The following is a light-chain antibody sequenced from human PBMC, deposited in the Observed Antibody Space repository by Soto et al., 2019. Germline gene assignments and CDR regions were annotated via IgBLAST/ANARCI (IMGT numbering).Light chain of an antibody. Sequence: QSALTQPPSASGSPGQSVTISCTGTGSDIGAYNSVSWYQQYPGTAPKLMIYEATKRPSGVPDRISGSKSGNTASLTISGLQTEDEADYYCSSDAGSPWVFGGGTKVTVL. V-gene: IGLV2-8*01. CDR3: SSDAGSPWV. CDR2: EAT. CDR1: GSDIGAYNS. J-gene: IGLJ3*02.